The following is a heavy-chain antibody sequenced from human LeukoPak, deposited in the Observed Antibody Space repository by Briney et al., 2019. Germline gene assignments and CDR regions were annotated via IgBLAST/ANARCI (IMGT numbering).Heavy chain of an antibody. CDR2: ISSAGTT. V-gene: IGHV3-66*01. CDR1: GGSITSSY. Sequence: ETLSLTCTVSGGSITSSYWSWIRQPPGKGLEWVSIISSAGTTYYADSVKGRFTISRDNSKNTVYLQVNSLRDEDTAVYYCARDLEAANTYYFDYWGQGTMVTVSS. CDR3: ARDLEAANTYYFDY. D-gene: IGHD6-13*01. J-gene: IGHJ4*02.